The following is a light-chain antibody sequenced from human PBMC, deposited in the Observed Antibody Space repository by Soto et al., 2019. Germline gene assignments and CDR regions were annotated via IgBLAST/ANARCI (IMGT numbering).Light chain of an antibody. CDR3: ETWNSNTRV. CDR1: SGHRSYI. V-gene: IGLV4-60*03. CDR2: LESSGSQ. J-gene: IGLJ3*02. Sequence: QLVLTQSSSASASLGSSVNLTCTLSSGHRSYIIAWHQQQPGKAPRFLMRLESSGSQNKGSGVPDRFSGSSSGAARYLTISNLQSEDEADYYCETWNSNTRVFGGGTTLTVL.